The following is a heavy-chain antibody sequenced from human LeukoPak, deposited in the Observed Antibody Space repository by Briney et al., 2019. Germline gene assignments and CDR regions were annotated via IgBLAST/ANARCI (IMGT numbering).Heavy chain of an antibody. D-gene: IGHD1-14*01. CDR3: ARGPRNVI. CDR2: INHSGST. J-gene: IGHJ3*02. V-gene: IGHV4-34*01. Sequence: PSETLSLTCDVYGGSFSGHYWSWIRQPPGKGLEWIGEINHSGSTNYNPSLKSRVTISVDTSKNQFSLKLSSVTAADTAVYYCARGPRNVIWGQGTMVTVSS. CDR1: GGSFSGHY.